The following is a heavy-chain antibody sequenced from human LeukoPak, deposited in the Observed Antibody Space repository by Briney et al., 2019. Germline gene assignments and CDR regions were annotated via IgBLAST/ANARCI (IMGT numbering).Heavy chain of an antibody. CDR3: AGKVITGYSSGWSEF. D-gene: IGHD6-19*01. Sequence: SETLSLTCTVSGGSISSGSYYWSWTRQPAGKGLEWIGRIYTSGSTNYNPSLKSRVTISVDTSKNQFSLKLSSVTAADTAVYYCAGKVITGYSSGWSEFWGQGTLVTVSS. CDR2: IYTSGST. CDR1: GGSISSGSYY. V-gene: IGHV4-61*02. J-gene: IGHJ4*02.